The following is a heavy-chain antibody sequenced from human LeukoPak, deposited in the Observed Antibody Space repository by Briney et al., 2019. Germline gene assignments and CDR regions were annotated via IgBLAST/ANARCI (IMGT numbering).Heavy chain of an antibody. D-gene: IGHD3-16*01. J-gene: IGHJ3*02. CDR3: ARGPLRGNAFDI. CDR2: INHSGST. CDR1: GGSFSGYY. V-gene: IGHV4-34*01. Sequence: SETLSLTCAVYGGSFSGYYWSWIRQPPGKGLEWIGEINHSGSTTYNPSLKSRVTISVDTSKSQFSLKLSSVTAADTAVYYCARGPLRGNAFDIWGQGTMVTVSS.